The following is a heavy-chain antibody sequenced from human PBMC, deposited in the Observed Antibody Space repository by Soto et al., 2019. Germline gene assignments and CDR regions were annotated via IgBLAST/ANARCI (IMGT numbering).Heavy chain of an antibody. V-gene: IGHV3-48*02. CDR1: GFTFSSYT. J-gene: IGHJ6*02. Sequence: PGGSLRLSCAASGFTFSSYTMNWVRQAPGKGLEWVSYITSSSSNIYYADSVKGRFTISRDNAKNSLYLQMNSLRDEDTAVYYCARALAAAAYYYYYGMDVWGQGTTVTVSS. CDR2: ITSSSSNI. CDR3: ARALAAAAYYYYYGMDV. D-gene: IGHD6-13*01.